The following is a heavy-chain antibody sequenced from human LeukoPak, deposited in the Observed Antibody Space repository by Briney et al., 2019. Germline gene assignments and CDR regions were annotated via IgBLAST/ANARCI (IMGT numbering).Heavy chain of an antibody. V-gene: IGHV3-20*04. Sequence: GGSLRLSCAASGFTFSSYSMNWVRQAPGKGLEWVSGISWNGSFTGYADSVKGRFTISRDNAKNSVFLQMNSLRADDTAFYYCARGLGSSWYGPRDYWGQETLVTVSS. CDR2: ISWNGSFT. J-gene: IGHJ4*02. D-gene: IGHD6-13*01. CDR1: GFTFSSYS. CDR3: ARGLGSSWYGPRDY.